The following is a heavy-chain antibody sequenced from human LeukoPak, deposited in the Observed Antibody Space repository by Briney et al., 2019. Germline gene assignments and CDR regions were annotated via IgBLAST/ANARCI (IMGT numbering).Heavy chain of an antibody. V-gene: IGHV4-30-2*01. CDR3: ARGLYYGGNSAWFDP. CDR2: NYHSGST. Sequence: SETLSLTCAVSGGSISSGGYSWNWIRQPPGKGLEWIGYNYHSGSTYFKPSLKRRVIISVDRSKNQFSLKLSSVTAADTAVYYCARGLYYGGNSAWFDPWGQGTLVTVSS. D-gene: IGHD4-23*01. CDR1: GGSISSGGYS. J-gene: IGHJ5*02.